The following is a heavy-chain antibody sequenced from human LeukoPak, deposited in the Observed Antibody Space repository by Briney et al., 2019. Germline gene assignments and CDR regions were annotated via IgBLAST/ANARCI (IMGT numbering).Heavy chain of an antibody. D-gene: IGHD4-23*01. Sequence: SVKVSCKASGGTFSTYAISWVRQAPGQGLEWMGGITPILGTANYAQKFQGRVTINADQSTSTAYMELSSLRSEDTAVYYCARSLIDYGGSYDAFDIWGQGTMVTVSS. CDR2: ITPILGTA. V-gene: IGHV1-69*10. CDR3: ARSLIDYGGSYDAFDI. J-gene: IGHJ3*02. CDR1: GGTFSTYA.